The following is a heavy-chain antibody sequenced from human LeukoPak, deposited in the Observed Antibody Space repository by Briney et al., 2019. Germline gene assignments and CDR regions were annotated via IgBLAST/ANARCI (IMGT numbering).Heavy chain of an antibody. D-gene: IGHD2-15*01. V-gene: IGHV3-21*01. CDR1: GFTFSRYS. CDR3: ARGADGVSSNSRGWFDP. J-gene: IGHJ5*02. Sequence: GGSLRLSCAASGFTFSRYSMSWVRQAPGKGLEWVSTINSGSNHIYYADSVRGRFTISRDNAKNSLYLQMNSLRAEDTAVYSCARGADGVSSNSRGWFDPWGQGTLVTVSS. CDR2: INSGSNHI.